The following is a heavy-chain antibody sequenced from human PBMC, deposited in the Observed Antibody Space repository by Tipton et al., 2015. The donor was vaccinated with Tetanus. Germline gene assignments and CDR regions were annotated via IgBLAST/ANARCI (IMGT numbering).Heavy chain of an antibody. Sequence: QSGAEVKEPGASVKVSCKASGYNFVNFGISWVRQAPGQGLEWMGWISAYNGKTKYAQRLQGRVTMTTDRSASTAYMDLRRLRSDDTAVYYCARTLAYCSRDACYHLRGYEFWGQGTLLTVSS. CDR3: ARTLAYCSRDACYHLRGYEF. CDR2: ISAYNGKT. V-gene: IGHV1-18*01. D-gene: IGHD2-2*01. CDR1: GYNFVNFG. J-gene: IGHJ4*02.